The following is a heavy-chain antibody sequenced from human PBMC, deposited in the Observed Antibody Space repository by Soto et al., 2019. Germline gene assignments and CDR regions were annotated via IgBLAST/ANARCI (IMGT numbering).Heavy chain of an antibody. J-gene: IGHJ5*02. CDR1: GYSFTSYC. Sequence: GESLKISCKGSGYSFTSYCIGLVRQMPGKGLEWMGIIYPGDSDTRYSPSLQGQVTISADKSISTAYLQWSSLKASDTAMYYCARHYSSSWYNWFDPWGQGTLVTVSS. D-gene: IGHD6-13*01. V-gene: IGHV5-51*01. CDR3: ARHYSSSWYNWFDP. CDR2: IYPGDSDT.